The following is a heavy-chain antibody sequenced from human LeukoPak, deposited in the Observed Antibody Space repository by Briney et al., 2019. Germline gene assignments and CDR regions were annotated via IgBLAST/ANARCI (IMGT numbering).Heavy chain of an antibody. D-gene: IGHD2-15*01. CDR2: ISSSGSTI. CDR1: GFTFSSYS. CDR3: VFPYWQDLDH. Sequence: GGSLRLSCAASGFTFSSYSMQWVCQAPGKGLEWVSHISSSGSTIYYADSVKGRFTISRDNAKESLYLQMSSLRDEDTAVYYCVFPYWQDLDHWGQGTLVTVSS. V-gene: IGHV3-48*02. J-gene: IGHJ4*02.